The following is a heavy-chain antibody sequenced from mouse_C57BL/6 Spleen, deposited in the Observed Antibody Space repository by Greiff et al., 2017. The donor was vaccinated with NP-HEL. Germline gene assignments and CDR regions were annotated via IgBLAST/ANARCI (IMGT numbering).Heavy chain of an antibody. J-gene: IGHJ2*01. V-gene: IGHV5-17*01. Sequence: DVMLVESGGGLVKPGGSLKLSCAASGFTFSDYGMHWVRQAPEKGLEWVAYISSGSSTIYYADTVKGRFTISRDNAKNTLFLQMTSLRSEDTAMYYCARRDTTVGLDYWGQGTTLTVSS. D-gene: IGHD1-1*01. CDR1: GFTFSDYG. CDR2: ISSGSSTI. CDR3: ARRDTTVGLDY.